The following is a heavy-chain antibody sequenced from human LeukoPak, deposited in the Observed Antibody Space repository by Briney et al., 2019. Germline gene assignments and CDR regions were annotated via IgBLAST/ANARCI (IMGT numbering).Heavy chain of an antibody. CDR2: IYNSGST. CDR3: ARHEAAALSSLDY. Sequence: PSETLSLTCTVSGGSISGSYWSWIRQPPGKGLEWTGYIYNSGSTNYNPSLKSRVAISVDTSKNQFSLKLSSVTAADTAVYYCARHEAAALSSLDYWGQGTLVTVSS. CDR1: GGSISGSY. J-gene: IGHJ4*02. D-gene: IGHD6-13*01. V-gene: IGHV4-59*08.